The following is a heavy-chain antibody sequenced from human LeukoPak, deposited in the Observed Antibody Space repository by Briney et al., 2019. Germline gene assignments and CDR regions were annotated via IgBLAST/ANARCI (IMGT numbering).Heavy chain of an antibody. CDR3: AKVIDSSSWYECYFDY. Sequence: GGSLRLSCAASGFTFSNYAMSWVRQAPGKGLEWVSAISGSGGNTYYADFVKGRFTISRDNSKNTLYVQMNSLRAEDTAVYYCAKVIDSSSWYECYFDYWGQGTLVTVSS. D-gene: IGHD6-13*01. J-gene: IGHJ4*02. CDR1: GFTFSNYA. CDR2: ISGSGGNT. V-gene: IGHV3-23*01.